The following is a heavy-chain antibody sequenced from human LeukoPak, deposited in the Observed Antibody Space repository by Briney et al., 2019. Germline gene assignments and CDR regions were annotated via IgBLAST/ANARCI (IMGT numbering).Heavy chain of an antibody. CDR3: ARGRGMGFLEWLSLDS. CDR1: GYTFTDSY. Sequence: GASVKVSCKTSGYTFTDSYMHWVRQAPGHGLEWMGWINLYTGGTDYAHKFQGRVTMTSDTSISTAYMELSRLRSDDTAIFYCARGRGMGFLEWLSLDSWGQGTLVTVSS. CDR2: INLYTGGT. D-gene: IGHD3-3*01. V-gene: IGHV1-2*02. J-gene: IGHJ4*02.